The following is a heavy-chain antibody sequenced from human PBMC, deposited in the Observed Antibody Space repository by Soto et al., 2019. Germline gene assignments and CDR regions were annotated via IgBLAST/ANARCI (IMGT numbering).Heavy chain of an antibody. J-gene: IGHJ6*02. CDR3: ARYCAGNACYSRHYYAMDV. CDR1: GYTFTGHQ. D-gene: IGHD2-21*02. CDR2: INPNTGDT. Sequence: QVQLVQSGAEVKKLGASVKVSCKASGYTFTGHQIHWVRQAPGQGLEWVGWINPNTGDTNYARQFRGRVTLTTDTSTSAAYLELRNLGSDDAATYYCARYCAGNACYSRHYYAMDVWGQGTTVSVSS. V-gene: IGHV1-2*02.